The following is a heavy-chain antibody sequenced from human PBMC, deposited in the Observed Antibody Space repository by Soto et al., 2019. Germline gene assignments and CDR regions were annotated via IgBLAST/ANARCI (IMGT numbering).Heavy chain of an antibody. D-gene: IGHD2-15*01. J-gene: IGHJ5*02. CDR3: ARVNLVGYMVVALLEWFDP. V-gene: IGHV1-8*01. CDR1: GYTFTSYD. CDR2: MNPNSGNT. Sequence: QVPLVQSGAEVKKPGASVKVSCKASGYTFTSYDINWVRQATGQGLEWMGWMNPNSGNTGYAQKFQGRVTMTRNTSISTAYMELSSLRSEDTAVSYCARVNLVGYMVVALLEWFDPWGQGTLVTVSS.